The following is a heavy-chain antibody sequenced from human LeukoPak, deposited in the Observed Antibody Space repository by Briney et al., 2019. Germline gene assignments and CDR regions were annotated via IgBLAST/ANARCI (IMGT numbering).Heavy chain of an antibody. CDR3: AKGVVHDTSGYYYVVHDAFDM. D-gene: IGHD3-22*01. CDR1: GYTFTSYG. V-gene: IGHV1-18*01. CDR2: ISAYNGNT. Sequence: GASVKVSCKASGYTFTSYGISWVRQAPGQGLEWMGWISAYNGNTNYAQKLQGRVTMTTDTSTSTAYMELRSLRSDDTAVYYCAKGVVHDTSGYYYVVHDAFDMWGQGTMVTVSS. J-gene: IGHJ3*02.